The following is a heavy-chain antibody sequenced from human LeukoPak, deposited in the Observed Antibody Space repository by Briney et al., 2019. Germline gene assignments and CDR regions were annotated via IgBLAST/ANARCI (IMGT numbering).Heavy chain of an antibody. CDR3: ARQSGYSSS. CDR1: GGSISSGSYY. CDR2: IYTSGST. J-gene: IGHJ4*02. D-gene: IGHD6-13*01. Sequence: PSETLSLTCTVSGGSISSGSYYWSWIRQPAGKGLEWIGRIYTSGSTNYNPSLKSRVTISVDTSKNQFSLKLSSVTAADTAVYYCARQSGYSSSWGQGTLVTVSS. V-gene: IGHV4-61*02.